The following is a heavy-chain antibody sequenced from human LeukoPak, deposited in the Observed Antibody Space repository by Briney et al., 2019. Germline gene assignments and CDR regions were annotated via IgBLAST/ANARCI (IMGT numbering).Heavy chain of an antibody. J-gene: IGHJ4*02. CDR2: ISAYNGNT. CDR1: GYTFTSYG. V-gene: IGHV1-18*01. CDR3: ATGLLGGYYGWPYFDY. Sequence: ASVKVSCKASGYTFTSYGISWVRQAPGQGLEWMGWISAYNGNTNYAQKFQGRVTMTEDTSTDTAYMELSSLRSEDTAVYYCATGLLGGYYGWPYFDYWGQGTLVTVSS. D-gene: IGHD3-10*01.